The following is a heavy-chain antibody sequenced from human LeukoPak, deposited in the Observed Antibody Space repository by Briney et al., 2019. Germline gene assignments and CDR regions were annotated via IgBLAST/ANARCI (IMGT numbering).Heavy chain of an antibody. CDR1: GGSITSNSYY. CDR2: FYYSGST. CDR3: ARQYFGYYYMDV. D-gene: IGHD3-9*01. V-gene: IGHV4-39*01. Sequence: PSETLSLTCTVSGGSITSNSYYWGWIRQPPGKGLEWIGSFYYSGSTYYNPSRKSRVTISVDTSKNQFSLKLTSVTAADTAVYYCARQYFGYYYMDVWGKGTTVTVSS. J-gene: IGHJ6*03.